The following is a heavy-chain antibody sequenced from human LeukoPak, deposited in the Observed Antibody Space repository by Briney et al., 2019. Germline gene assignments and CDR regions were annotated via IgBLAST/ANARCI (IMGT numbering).Heavy chain of an antibody. J-gene: IGHJ4*02. CDR3: ARVTPVNSYCSGGSCYQRGYFDY. D-gene: IGHD2-15*01. CDR2: ISGSAGTT. CDR1: GFTFSSYA. V-gene: IGHV3-23*01. Sequence: GGSLRLSCAASGFTFSSYAMSWVRQAPGKGLEWVSAISGSAGTTYYADSVKGRFTISRDNSKNTLYLQMKSLRAEDTAVYYCARVTPVNSYCSGGSCYQRGYFDYWGQGTLVTVSS.